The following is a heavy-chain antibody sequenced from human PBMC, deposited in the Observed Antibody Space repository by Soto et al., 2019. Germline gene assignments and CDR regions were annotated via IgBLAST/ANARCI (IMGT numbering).Heavy chain of an antibody. CDR2: IYYGGST. CDR1: GGSISSGGYY. Sequence: SETLSLTCTVSGGSISSGGYYWSWIRQHPGKGLEWIGYIYYGGSTYYNPSLKSRVTISVDTSKNQFSLKLSSVTAADTAVYYCAREGHSSGWYYALFDYWGQGTLVTVSS. D-gene: IGHD6-19*01. V-gene: IGHV4-31*03. CDR3: AREGHSSGWYYALFDY. J-gene: IGHJ4*02.